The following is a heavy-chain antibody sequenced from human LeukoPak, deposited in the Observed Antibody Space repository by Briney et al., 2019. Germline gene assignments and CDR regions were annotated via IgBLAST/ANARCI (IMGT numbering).Heavy chain of an antibody. D-gene: IGHD3/OR15-3a*01. Sequence: GGSLRLSCVASGFTFTTYWMHWVRHAPGKGLVWVSRINGDGSNSNYADSVKGRFTISRDNARNTLYLQMNGLRAEDTALYYCAWTSPTSHFDFSGQGTLVTVSS. CDR2: INGDGSNS. CDR1: GFTFTTYW. CDR3: AWTSPTSHFDF. V-gene: IGHV3-74*01. J-gene: IGHJ4*02.